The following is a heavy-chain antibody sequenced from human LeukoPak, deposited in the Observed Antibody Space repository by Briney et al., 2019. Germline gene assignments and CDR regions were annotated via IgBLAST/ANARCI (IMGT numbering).Heavy chain of an antibody. Sequence: PGGSLRLSCAASGFTFSSYWMSWVRQAPGKGLEWVANIKQDGSEKYYVDSVKGRFTISRDNAENSLYLQMNSLRAEDTAVYYCARMYCDFWSGYRAGLDYFDYWGQGTLVTVSS. D-gene: IGHD3-3*01. CDR1: GFTFSSYW. CDR2: IKQDGSEK. CDR3: ARMYCDFWSGYRAGLDYFDY. J-gene: IGHJ4*02. V-gene: IGHV3-7*01.